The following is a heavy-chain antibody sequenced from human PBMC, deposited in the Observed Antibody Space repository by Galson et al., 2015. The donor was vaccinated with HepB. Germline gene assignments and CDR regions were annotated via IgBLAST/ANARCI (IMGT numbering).Heavy chain of an antibody. D-gene: IGHD4-17*01. CDR3: ARVLRHFEL. CDR1: EFTFRNYE. CDR2: ISSSSSSI. J-gene: IGHJ2*01. V-gene: IGHV3-48*03. Sequence: SLRLSCAAPEFTFRNYEMNWVRQAPGKGLQWVSYISSSSSSIYYADSVRGRFTIARDNAKKSLYLQMNSLRVEDTAVYYCARVLRHFELWVRGTLVTVSS.